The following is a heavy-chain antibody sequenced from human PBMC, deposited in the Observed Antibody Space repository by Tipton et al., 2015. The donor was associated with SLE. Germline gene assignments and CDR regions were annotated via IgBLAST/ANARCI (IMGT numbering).Heavy chain of an antibody. CDR2: INPNSGGT. D-gene: IGHD1-26*01. V-gene: IGHV1-2*02. Sequence: QSGAEVKKPGASVKVSCKASGYTFTSYAMHWVRQAPGQGLEWMGWINPNSGGTNYAQKFQGRVTMTRDTSISTAYMELSRLRSDDTAVYYCARVLGWALLFDAFDIWGQGTMVTVSS. J-gene: IGHJ3*02. CDR3: ARVLGWALLFDAFDI. CDR1: GYTFTSYA.